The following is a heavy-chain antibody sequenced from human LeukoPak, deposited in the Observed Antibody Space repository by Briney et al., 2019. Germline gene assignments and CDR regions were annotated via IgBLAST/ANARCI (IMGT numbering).Heavy chain of an antibody. J-gene: IGHJ4*02. D-gene: IGHD1-26*01. V-gene: IGHV3-48*04. CDR1: GFTFSSYS. Sequence: GGSLTLSCAAYGFTFSSYSMTWVRQAPGKGLEWVSFISSSSSTIYYADCVKGRFTISRDNAKNSLYLQMNSRRAADTAVYYCARDWGGSFSAIDYWGQGTLVTVSS. CDR2: ISSSSSTI. CDR3: ARDWGGSFSAIDY.